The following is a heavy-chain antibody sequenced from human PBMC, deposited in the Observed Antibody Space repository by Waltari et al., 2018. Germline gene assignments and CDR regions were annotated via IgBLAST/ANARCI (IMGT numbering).Heavy chain of an antibody. CDR2: ITWNSGKI. CDR1: GFTYDDFA. Sequence: PGRSLRLSCATSGFTYDDFAMHWVRQVPGKGLEWVSGITWNSGKIDYADSVKGRFTVSRDDANNFLFLQMNSLRPEDTALYYCTKDLTLTNYEAFGNWGQGTLVTVSS. CDR3: TKDLTLTNYEAFGN. D-gene: IGHD3-3*01. V-gene: IGHV3-9*01. J-gene: IGHJ4*02.